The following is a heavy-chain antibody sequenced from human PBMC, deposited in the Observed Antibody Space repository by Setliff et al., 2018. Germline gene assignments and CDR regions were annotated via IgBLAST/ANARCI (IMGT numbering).Heavy chain of an antibody. D-gene: IGHD2-2*01. CDR3: AKAESSTAASTPIDY. V-gene: IGHV4-59*12. CDR1: GDSINNFY. J-gene: IGHJ4*02. Sequence: SCTVSGDSINNFYWTWIRQPPGKRLEWIGYIYHSGGTSYNPSLKSRVTISVDTSKNQFSLNLSSVTAADTALYYCAKAESSTAASTPIDYWGQGTLVTVSS. CDR2: IYHSGGT.